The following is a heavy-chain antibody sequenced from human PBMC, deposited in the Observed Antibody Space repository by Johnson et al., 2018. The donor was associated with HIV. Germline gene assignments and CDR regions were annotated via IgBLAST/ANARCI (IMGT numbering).Heavy chain of an antibody. CDR1: GFTFSSYG. D-gene: IGHD1-26*01. Sequence: QVQLVESGGGLVQPGGSLRLSCAASGFTFSSYGIYWVRQAPGKGLEWVTVISYDGSTKYYADSVKGRLTISRDNSKNTLYLQMNSLRADDTAMYYCAREGVWVKAFDIWGQGTMVTVSS. V-gene: IGHV3-30*03. CDR3: AREGVWVKAFDI. CDR2: ISYDGSTK. J-gene: IGHJ3*02.